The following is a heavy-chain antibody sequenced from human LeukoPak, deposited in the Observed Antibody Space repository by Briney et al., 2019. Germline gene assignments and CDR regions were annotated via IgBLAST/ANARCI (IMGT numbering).Heavy chain of an antibody. CDR3: AKGDTTMIGT. J-gene: IGHJ5*02. D-gene: IGHD3-22*01. V-gene: IGHV3-43*02. Sequence: GGSLRLSCAASGFTLDDYAMHWVRQSPGKGLEWVSVISGNGGNTHYADSVKGRFTISRDLTKNSLYLQMNSLITEDTAFYYCAKGDTTMIGTWGQGTLVTVSS. CDR2: ISGNGGNT. CDR1: GFTLDDYA.